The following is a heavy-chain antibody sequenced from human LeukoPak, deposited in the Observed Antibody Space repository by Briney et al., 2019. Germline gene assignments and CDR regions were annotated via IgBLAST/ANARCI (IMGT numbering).Heavy chain of an antibody. CDR1: GDSISSRSYY. CDR3: ARGRVSSSTWYSTYYYYFYMDV. Sequence: SETLSLTCTVSGDSISSRSYYWGWIRQPPGKGLEWIGGIYYSGSTYYNPSLKSRVTISVNTSKNQFSLKLSSVTAADTAVYFCARGRVSSSTWYSTYYYYFYMDVWGKGTTVTVSS. V-gene: IGHV4-39*07. J-gene: IGHJ6*03. CDR2: IYYSGST. D-gene: IGHD6-13*01.